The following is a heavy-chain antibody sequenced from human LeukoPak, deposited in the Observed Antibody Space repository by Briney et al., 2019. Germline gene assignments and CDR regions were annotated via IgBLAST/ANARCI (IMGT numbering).Heavy chain of an antibody. J-gene: IGHJ4*02. Sequence: GGSLRLSCAASGFTFDNYAMHWVRQAPGKGLEWVSGISWSSGSIGYADSVKGRFTISRDNSKNTLYLQMNSLRVEDTAVYYCAREDSSSSGGPFDYWGQGTLVTVSS. CDR3: AREDSSSSGGPFDY. V-gene: IGHV3-9*01. D-gene: IGHD6-6*01. CDR2: ISWSSGSI. CDR1: GFTFDNYA.